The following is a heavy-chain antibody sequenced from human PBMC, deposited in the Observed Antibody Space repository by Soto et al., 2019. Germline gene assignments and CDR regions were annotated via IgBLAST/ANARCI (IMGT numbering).Heavy chain of an antibody. Sequence: AASGFTFSSYAMSWVRQAPGKGLEWVSAISGSGGSTYYADSVKGRFTISRDNSKNTLYLQMNSLRAEDMAVYYCAADYDILTGLDYWGQGTLVTVSS. CDR3: AADYDILTGLDY. V-gene: IGHV3-23*01. CDR2: ISGSGGST. D-gene: IGHD3-9*01. CDR1: GFTFSSYA. J-gene: IGHJ4*02.